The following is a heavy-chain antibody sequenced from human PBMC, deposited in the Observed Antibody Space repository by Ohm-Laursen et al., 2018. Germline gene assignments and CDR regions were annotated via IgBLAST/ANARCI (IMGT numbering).Heavy chain of an antibody. CDR1: GFTFSSYA. CDR2: ISGSGGST. J-gene: IGHJ6*02. Sequence: SLRLSCAASGFTFSSYAMSWVRQAPGKGLEWVSGISGSGGSTFYADSVKGRFTISRDNSKNNLYLQMNSLTAEDTAVYYCAKDTKYYGMNVWGQGTTVTVSS. V-gene: IGHV3-23*01. D-gene: IGHD2-2*01. CDR3: AKDTKYYGMNV.